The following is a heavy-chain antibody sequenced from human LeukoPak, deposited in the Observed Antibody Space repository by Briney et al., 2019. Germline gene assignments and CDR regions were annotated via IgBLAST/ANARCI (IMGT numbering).Heavy chain of an antibody. CDR1: GYTFTGYY. D-gene: IGHD1-14*01. CDR2: INPNSGGT. V-gene: IGHV1-2*02. Sequence: ASVKVSCKASGYTFTGYYMHWVRQAPGQGLEWMGWINPNSGGTNYAQKFQGRVTMTRDTSISTAYMELSRLRSDDTAVYYCARAQRDPRPDYYMDVWGKGTTVTVSS. J-gene: IGHJ6*03. CDR3: ARAQRDPRPDYYMDV.